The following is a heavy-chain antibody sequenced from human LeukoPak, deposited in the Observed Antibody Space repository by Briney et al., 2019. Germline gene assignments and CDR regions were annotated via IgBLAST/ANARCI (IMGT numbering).Heavy chain of an antibody. CDR2: INPSGGST. CDR1: GYTFTSYY. Sequence: DSVKISCKAFGYTFTSYYMHWVRQAPGQGLEWMGVINPSGGSTTYAQQFQGRVTMTRDTSTSTVYMELSSLRSEDTATYYCARGTGGTAMNLDYWGQGTLVTVSS. J-gene: IGHJ4*02. CDR3: ARGTGGTAMNLDY. D-gene: IGHD5-18*01. V-gene: IGHV1-46*01.